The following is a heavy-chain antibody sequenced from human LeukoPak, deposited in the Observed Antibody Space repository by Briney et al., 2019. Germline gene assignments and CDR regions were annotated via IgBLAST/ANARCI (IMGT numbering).Heavy chain of an antibody. CDR3: ARVELWAIEGDDAFDI. CDR2: MNPNSGNT. CDR1: GYTFTSYD. D-gene: IGHD5-18*01. Sequence: ASVKVSCKASGYTFTSYDINWVRQATGQGLEWMGWMNPNSGNTGYAQKFQGRVTMTRNTSISTAYMELSSLRSEDTAVYYCARVELWAIEGDDAFDIWGQGTMVTVSS. J-gene: IGHJ3*02. V-gene: IGHV1-8*01.